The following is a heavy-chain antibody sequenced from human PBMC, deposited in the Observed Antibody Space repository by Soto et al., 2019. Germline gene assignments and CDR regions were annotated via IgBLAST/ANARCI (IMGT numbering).Heavy chain of an antibody. Sequence: PGESLRLSCAASGFTFDTYGIHWVRQAPGKGLEWVALISYEGSNKYYSDSVKGRFTISRDNSKSTLFLHMNSLRVEDTGVYYCARVNPGNNLYYFNGLDVWGQGTSVTVSS. D-gene: IGHD1-1*01. CDR2: ISYEGSNK. CDR3: ARVNPGNNLYYFNGLDV. V-gene: IGHV3-30-3*01. CDR1: GFTFDTYG. J-gene: IGHJ6*02.